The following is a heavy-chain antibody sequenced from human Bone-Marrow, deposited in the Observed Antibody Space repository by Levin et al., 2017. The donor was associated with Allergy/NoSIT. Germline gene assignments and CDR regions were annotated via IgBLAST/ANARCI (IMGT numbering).Heavy chain of an antibody. CDR1: GGSFSGYY. CDR2: IHLSGST. V-gene: IGHV4-34*01. CDR3: ARGEVGATGNYYYYGMDV. J-gene: IGHJ6*02. D-gene: IGHD1-26*01. Sequence: SQTLSLPCAVYGGSFSGYYWSWIRQPPGKGLEWIGEIHLSGSTNYNTSLKSRVTISEDTSKNQFSLKLNSMTAADTAVYYCARGEVGATGNYYYYGMDVWGQGTTVTVTS.